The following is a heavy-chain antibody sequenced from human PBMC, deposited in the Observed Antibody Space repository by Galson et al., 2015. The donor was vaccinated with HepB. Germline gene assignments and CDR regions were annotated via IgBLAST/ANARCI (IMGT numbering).Heavy chain of an antibody. D-gene: IGHD6-19*01. Sequence: SLRLSCAASGFTFSSYAMSWVRQAPGKGLEWVSAISGSGGSTYYADSVKGRFTISRDNSKNTLYLQMNSLRAEDTAVYYCAKGGSSGWYYFDYWGQGTLVTVSS. J-gene: IGHJ4*02. V-gene: IGHV3-23*01. CDR1: GFTFSSYA. CDR3: AKGGSSGWYYFDY. CDR2: ISGSGGST.